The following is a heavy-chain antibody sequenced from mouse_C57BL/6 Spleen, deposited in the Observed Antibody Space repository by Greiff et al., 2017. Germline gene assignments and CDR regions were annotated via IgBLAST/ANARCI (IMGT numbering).Heavy chain of an antibody. J-gene: IGHJ2*01. CDR3: ASADYGNYFDY. CDR1: GFTFSDYY. D-gene: IGHD2-1*01. Sequence: VQLKESEGGLVQPGSSMKLSCTASGFTFSDYYMAWVRQVPEKGLEWVANINYDGSSTYYLDSLKSRFIISRDNAKNILYLQMSSLKSEDTATYYCASADYGNYFDYWGQGTTLTVSS. CDR2: INYDGSST. V-gene: IGHV5-16*01.